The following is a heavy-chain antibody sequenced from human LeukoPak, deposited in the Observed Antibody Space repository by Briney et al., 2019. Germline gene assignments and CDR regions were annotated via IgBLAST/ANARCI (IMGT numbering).Heavy chain of an antibody. V-gene: IGHV3-30*02. CDR3: ARDRVVRIAAAGRWLEYYYYYYMDV. Sequence: PGGSLRLSCAASGFTFSSYGMHWVRQAPGKGLEWVAFIRYDGTNKSYADSVKGRFTISRDNSKNTLYLQMNSLRVEDTAVYYCARDRVVRIAAAGRWLEYYYYYYMDVWGKGTTVTVSS. D-gene: IGHD6-13*01. J-gene: IGHJ6*03. CDR1: GFTFSSYG. CDR2: IRYDGTNK.